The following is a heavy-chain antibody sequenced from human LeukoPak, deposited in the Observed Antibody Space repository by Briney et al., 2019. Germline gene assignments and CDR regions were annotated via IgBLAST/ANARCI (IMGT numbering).Heavy chain of an antibody. Sequence: SVKVSCKASGGTFSSYAISWVRQAPGQGLEWTGRIIPILGIANYAQKFQGRVTITADKSTSTAYMELSSLRSEDTAVYYCAVLRYFDWLFPQNIDYWGQGTLVTVSS. CDR3: AVLRYFDWLFPQNIDY. CDR2: IIPILGIA. CDR1: GGTFSSYA. D-gene: IGHD3-9*01. J-gene: IGHJ4*02. V-gene: IGHV1-69*04.